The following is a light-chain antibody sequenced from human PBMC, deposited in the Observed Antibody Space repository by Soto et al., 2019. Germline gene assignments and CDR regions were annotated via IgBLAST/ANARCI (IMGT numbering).Light chain of an antibody. V-gene: IGLV2-14*01. Sequence: QSALTQPSSVSGSPGQSITISCTGTSSDVGGYNYVSWYQQHPGKAPKFMIYDVSNRPSGVSNRFSGSKSGNTASLTISGLQAEDEADYYCNSYTTSNTRQIVFGTGTKLTVL. CDR1: SSDVGGYNY. J-gene: IGLJ1*01. CDR2: DVS. CDR3: NSYTTSNTRQIV.